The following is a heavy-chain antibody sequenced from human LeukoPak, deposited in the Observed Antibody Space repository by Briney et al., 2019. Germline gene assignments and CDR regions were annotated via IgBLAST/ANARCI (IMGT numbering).Heavy chain of an antibody. D-gene: IGHD2-15*01. CDR2: IWYDGSNK. Sequence: GGSLRLSRAASRFTFSSYGMRGVRQAPRKGLEWVAVIWYDGSNKYYADAVKGRFTISRDNSKNTLYLQMNSLRAEDTAVYYCARGSDIVVVVAAAFDYWGQGTLVTVSS. CDR3: ARGSDIVVVVAAAFDY. V-gene: IGHV3-33*01. J-gene: IGHJ4*02. CDR1: RFTFSSYG.